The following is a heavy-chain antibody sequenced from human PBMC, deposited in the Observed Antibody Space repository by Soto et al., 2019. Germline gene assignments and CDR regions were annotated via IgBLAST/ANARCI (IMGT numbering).Heavy chain of an antibody. Sequence: GASVTVSCKASGFTFTSSAVHWVRQARGQRLEWIGWIVVGSGNTNYAQKFQERVTITRDMSTSTAYMELSSLRSEDTAVYYCAATGVVVAATGLFYYGMDVWGQGTTVTVSS. J-gene: IGHJ6*02. CDR2: IVVGSGNT. CDR1: GFTFTSSA. V-gene: IGHV1-58*01. D-gene: IGHD2-15*01. CDR3: AATGVVVAATGLFYYGMDV.